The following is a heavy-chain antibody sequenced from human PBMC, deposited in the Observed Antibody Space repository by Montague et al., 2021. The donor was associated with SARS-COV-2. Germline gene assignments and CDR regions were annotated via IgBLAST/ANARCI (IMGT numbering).Heavy chain of an antibody. CDR3: ARESSSIDCFGMDV. Sequence: SLRLSCAASGFTFSNYWMSWVRQAPGKGLEWVANIKNDESEKYYVDSVKGRFSVSRENAKNSLYLQMNSLRVEDTAVYYCARESSSIDCFGMDVWGQGTTVTVSS. CDR1: GFTFSNYW. D-gene: IGHD6-13*01. CDR2: IKNDESEK. J-gene: IGHJ6*02. V-gene: IGHV3-7*01.